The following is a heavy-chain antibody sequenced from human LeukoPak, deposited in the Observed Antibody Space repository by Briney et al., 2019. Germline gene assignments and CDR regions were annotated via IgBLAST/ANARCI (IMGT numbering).Heavy chain of an antibody. CDR3: ARDRPCPGIAAAVGY. CDR1: GYTFTSYG. Sequence: GASVKVSCKASGYTFTSYGISWVRQAPGQGLEWMGWISAYNGNTNYAQKLQGRVTMTTDTSTSTAYMELRSLRSDDTAVYYCARDRPCPGIAAAVGYWGQGTLVTVSS. D-gene: IGHD6-13*01. V-gene: IGHV1-18*01. CDR2: ISAYNGNT. J-gene: IGHJ4*02.